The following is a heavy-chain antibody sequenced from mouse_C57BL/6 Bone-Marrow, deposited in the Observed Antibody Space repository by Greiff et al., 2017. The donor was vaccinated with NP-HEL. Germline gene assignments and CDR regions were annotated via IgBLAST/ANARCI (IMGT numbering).Heavy chain of an antibody. D-gene: IGHD2-5*01. CDR3: ARYNSNQSLYRYFDV. CDR2: IDPNSGGT. Sequence: VQLQQPGAELVKPGASVKLSCKASGYTFTSYWMHWVKQRPGRGLEWIGRIDPNSGGTKYNEKFKSKATLTVDKPSSTAYMQLSSLTSEDSAVYYCARYNSNQSLYRYFDVWGTGTTVTVSS. CDR1: GYTFTSYW. V-gene: IGHV1-72*01. J-gene: IGHJ1*03.